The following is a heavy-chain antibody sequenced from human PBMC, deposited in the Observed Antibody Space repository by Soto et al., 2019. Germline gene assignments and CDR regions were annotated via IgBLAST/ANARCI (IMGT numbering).Heavy chain of an antibody. CDR1: GGTFSSYT. D-gene: IGHD3-9*01. CDR2: IIPILGIA. J-gene: IGHJ4*02. CDR3: ASPGYYDILTGYYKRSFFAY. Sequence: SVKVSCKASGGTFSSYTISWVRQAPGQGLEWMGRIIPILGIANYAQKFQGRVTITADKSTSTAYMELSSLRSEDTAVYYCASPGYYDILTGYYKRSFFAYWGQGTLVTVSS. V-gene: IGHV1-69*02.